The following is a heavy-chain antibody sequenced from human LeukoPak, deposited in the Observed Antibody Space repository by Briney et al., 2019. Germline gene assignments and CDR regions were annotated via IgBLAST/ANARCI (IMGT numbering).Heavy chain of an antibody. V-gene: IGHV4-39*01. CDR1: GGSISSSSYY. CDR3: ARPHGYSSGWFTY. Sequence: SETLSLTCTVSGGSISSSSYYWGWIRQPPGKGLEWIGSIYYSGSTYYNPSLKSRVTISVDTSKNQFSLKLSSVTAADTAVYYCARPHGYSSGWFTYWGQRTLVTVSS. J-gene: IGHJ4*02. D-gene: IGHD6-19*01. CDR2: IYYSGST.